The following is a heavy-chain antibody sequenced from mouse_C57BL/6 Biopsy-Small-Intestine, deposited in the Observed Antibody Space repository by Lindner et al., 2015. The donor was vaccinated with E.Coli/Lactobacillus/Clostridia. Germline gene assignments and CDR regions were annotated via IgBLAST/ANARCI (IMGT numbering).Heavy chain of an antibody. D-gene: IGHD1-1*01. CDR1: GYAFTNYL. CDR3: ARSSSYGMDY. CDR2: INPGSGGT. J-gene: IGHJ4*01. V-gene: IGHV1-54*01. Sequence: VQLQESGAELVRPGTSVKVSCKASGYAFTNYLIEWVKQRPGQGLEWIGVINPGSGGTNYNEKFKGKATLTADKSSSTAYMQLSSLTSEDSAVYFCARSSSYGMDYWGQGTSVTVSS.